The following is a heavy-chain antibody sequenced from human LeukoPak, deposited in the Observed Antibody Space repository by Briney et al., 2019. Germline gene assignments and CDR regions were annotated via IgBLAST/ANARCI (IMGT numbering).Heavy chain of an antibody. CDR2: IYPGDSDT. Sequence: GESLQISCKGSGYSFTSYWIGWVRQMPGRGLEWMGIIYPGDSDTRYSPSFQGQVTISADKSISTAYLQWSSLKASDTAMYYCARGKQQQLVRYNYGMDVWGQGTTVTVSS. CDR1: GYSFTSYW. V-gene: IGHV5-51*01. D-gene: IGHD6-13*01. J-gene: IGHJ6*02. CDR3: ARGKQQQLVRYNYGMDV.